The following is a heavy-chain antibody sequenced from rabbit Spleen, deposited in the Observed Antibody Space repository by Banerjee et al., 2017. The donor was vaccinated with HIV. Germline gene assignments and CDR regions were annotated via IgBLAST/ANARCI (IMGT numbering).Heavy chain of an antibody. J-gene: IGHJ4*01. CDR1: GVSFSGSSY. D-gene: IGHD4-1*01. Sequence: QEQLVESGGGLVKPGASLTLACIASGVSFSGSSYLCWVRQAPGKGLEWIACIDSGSSGFTYFASWAKGRFTISKTSSTTVTLQMTSLTAADTATYFCARDLAGVVGWNFYLWGPGTLVPS. CDR2: IDSGSSGFT. CDR3: ARDLAGVVGWNFYL. V-gene: IGHV1S45*01.